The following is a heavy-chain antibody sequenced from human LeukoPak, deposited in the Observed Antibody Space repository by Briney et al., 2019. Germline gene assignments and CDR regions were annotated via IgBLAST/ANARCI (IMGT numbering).Heavy chain of an antibody. V-gene: IGHV4-4*02. J-gene: IGHJ4*02. CDR2: IYHSGST. CDR3: AIALVGTTKGFDY. D-gene: IGHD1-26*01. Sequence: SETLSLTCAVSGGSISSNNWWSWVRQPPGKGLEWIGEIYHSGSTNYNPSLKSRVTISVDKSKNRFSLKLSSVTAADTAVYYCAIALVGTTKGFDYWGQGTLVTVSS. CDR1: GGSISSNNW.